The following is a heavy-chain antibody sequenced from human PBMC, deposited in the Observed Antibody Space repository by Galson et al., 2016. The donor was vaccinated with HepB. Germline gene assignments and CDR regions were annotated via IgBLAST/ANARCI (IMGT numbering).Heavy chain of an antibody. CDR1: GSTSGSYG. J-gene: IGHJ4*02. CDR3: ASLGSLGSFSRGLY. CDR2: MWHDGSNE. Sequence: SPPPPCAASGSTSGSYGMHCARPAPGKGLEWGAVMWHDGSNECHEESVKGRFTTSRNNSKNTLNLQMNSLRAEDTAVYNCASLGSLGSFSRGLYWGQGTLVTVSS. D-gene: IGHD3-10*01. V-gene: IGHV3-33*01.